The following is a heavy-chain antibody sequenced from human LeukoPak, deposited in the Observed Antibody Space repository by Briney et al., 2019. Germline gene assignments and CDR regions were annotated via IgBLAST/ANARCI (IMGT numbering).Heavy chain of an antibody. D-gene: IGHD6-13*01. J-gene: IGHJ4*02. CDR1: GYSFTSYW. CDR3: ARGGIPASGAGGAGFDY. V-gene: IGHV5-51*01. Sequence: NHGESLKISCKGSGYSFTSYWIGWVRQMPGKGLEWMGIIYPGDSDTRYSPSFQGQVTISADKSISTAYLQWSRLKAPDTAMYYCARGGIPASGAGGAGFDYWGQGTLVTVSS. CDR2: IYPGDSDT.